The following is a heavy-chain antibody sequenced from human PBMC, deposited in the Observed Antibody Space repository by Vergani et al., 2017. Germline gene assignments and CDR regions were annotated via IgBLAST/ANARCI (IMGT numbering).Heavy chain of an antibody. V-gene: IGHV3-30*18. CDR2: ISNDVSKK. Sequence: QVQLAESGGGRVQPGRSLRLSCAASGFSFSSHAIHWVRQAPGKGLEWVAVISNDVSKKYYADSVKGRFTLSRDESKNTLDLQMNSLRTQDTAVYYCAKAGSVTSGSLQYNFYMDVWVKGTTVTV. CDR1: GFSFSSHA. CDR3: AKAGSVTSGSLQYNFYMDV. J-gene: IGHJ6*03. D-gene: IGHD3-10*01.